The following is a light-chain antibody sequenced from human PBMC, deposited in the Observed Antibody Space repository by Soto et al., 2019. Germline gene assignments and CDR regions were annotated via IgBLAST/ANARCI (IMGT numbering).Light chain of an antibody. Sequence: QSALTQPASVSGSPGQSITISCTGTSSDIGGYNYVYWYQQHPGKAPKLMLYEVSNRPSGVSNRFSGFKSGNTASLTITGLQAEDEADYYCNSYTSSSTLYVFGTGTKLTVL. J-gene: IGLJ1*01. CDR1: SSDIGGYNY. CDR3: NSYTSSSTLYV. V-gene: IGLV2-14*01. CDR2: EVS.